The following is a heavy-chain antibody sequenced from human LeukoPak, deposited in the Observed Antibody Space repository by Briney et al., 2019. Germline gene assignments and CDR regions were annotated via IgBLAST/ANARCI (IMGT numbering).Heavy chain of an antibody. V-gene: IGHV4-4*07. CDR3: ASTYSSSWNSYGMDV. CDR2: IYTSGST. J-gene: IGHJ6*02. CDR1: GGSISSYY. D-gene: IGHD6-13*01. Sequence: SETLSRTCTVSGGSISSYYWSWIRQPAGKGLEWIGRIYTSGSTNYNPSLKSRVTMSVDTSKNQFSLKLSSVTAADTAVYYCASTYSSSWNSYGMDVWGQGTTVTVSS.